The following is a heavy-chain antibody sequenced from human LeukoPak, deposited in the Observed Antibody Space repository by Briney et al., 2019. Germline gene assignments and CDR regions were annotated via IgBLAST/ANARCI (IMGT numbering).Heavy chain of an antibody. CDR2: ISGSGGST. Sequence: GGSLRLSCAASGFTFSSYAMSWVRQAPGKGLEWVSAISGSGGSTYYADSVKGRFTISRDNSKNTLYLQMNSLRAEDTAVYYCAKVPEYYYDSSGYLDYWGQGTLVTVSS. J-gene: IGHJ4*02. V-gene: IGHV3-23*01. D-gene: IGHD3-22*01. CDR1: GFTFSSYA. CDR3: AKVPEYYYDSSGYLDY.